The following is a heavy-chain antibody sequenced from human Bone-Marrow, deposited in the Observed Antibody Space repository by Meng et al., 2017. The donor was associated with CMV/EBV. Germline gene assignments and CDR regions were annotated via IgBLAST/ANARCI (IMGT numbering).Heavy chain of an antibody. V-gene: IGHV4-38-2*02. J-gene: IGHJ4*02. Sequence: LSCTVSGYSISSGYYWGWIRQPPGKGLEWIGSIYHSGSTYYNPSLKSRVTISVDTSKNQFSLKLSSVTAADTAVYYCARLEYSSSEAFSWGQGTLVTVSS. CDR2: IYHSGST. D-gene: IGHD6-6*01. CDR3: ARLEYSSSEAFS. CDR1: GYSISSGYY.